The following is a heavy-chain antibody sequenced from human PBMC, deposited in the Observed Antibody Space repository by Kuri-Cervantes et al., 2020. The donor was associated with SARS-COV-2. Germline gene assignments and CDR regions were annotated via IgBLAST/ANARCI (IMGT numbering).Heavy chain of an antibody. Sequence: AAVKVSCKASGYTFTSYGISWVRQAPGQGLEWMGWISAYNGNTNYAQKFQGRVTMTRATSISTAYMELSRLRSDDTAVCYCARPPADYYYMDVWGKGTTVTVSS. CDR2: ISAYNGNT. CDR3: ARPPADYYYMDV. V-gene: IGHV1-18*01. J-gene: IGHJ6*03. CDR1: GYTFTSYG.